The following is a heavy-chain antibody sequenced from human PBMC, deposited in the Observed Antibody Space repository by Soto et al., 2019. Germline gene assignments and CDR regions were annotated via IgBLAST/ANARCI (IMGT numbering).Heavy chain of an antibody. CDR1: GFSLSDSAVG. V-gene: IGHV2-5*02. J-gene: IGHJ4*02. CDR2: IYWDDTK. Sequence: QITLKESGPTLVKPTQTLTLTCTFSGFSLSDSAVGMNWIRQPPGKPLEWLALIYWDDTKHYSSSLRNRLTITKDTSKNQVVLTMTNMDPVDTATYYCAHGSGWLSDQWGQGSLVTVSS. D-gene: IGHD6-19*01. CDR3: AHGSGWLSDQ.